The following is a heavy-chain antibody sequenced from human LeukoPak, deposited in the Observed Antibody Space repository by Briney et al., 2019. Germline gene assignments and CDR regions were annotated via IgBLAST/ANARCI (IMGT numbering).Heavy chain of an antibody. Sequence: SETLSLTCTVSGGSFSTSSDYYWGWIRHPPGKGLEWIGSINYSGTTYYNPSLRSPVTISVDTSKKQFSLRLSSVTAADTAVYYCARRGPTSGRGDASDYWGQGTLVTVSS. CDR3: ARRGPTSGRGDASDY. V-gene: IGHV4-39*01. J-gene: IGHJ4*02. D-gene: IGHD6-19*01. CDR1: GGSFSTSSDYY. CDR2: INYSGTT.